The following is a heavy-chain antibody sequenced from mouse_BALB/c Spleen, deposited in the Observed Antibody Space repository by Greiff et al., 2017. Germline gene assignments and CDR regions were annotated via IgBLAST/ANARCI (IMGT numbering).Heavy chain of an antibody. CDR1: GYTFTSYW. Sequence: VQLQQSGAELARPGASVKLSCKASGYTFTSYWMQWVKQRPGQGLEWIGAIYPRDGDTRYTQKFKGKATLTADKSSSTAYMQLSSLASEDSAVYYCARYGYDAWFAYWGQGTLVTVSA. CDR2: IYPRDGDT. CDR3: ARYGYDAWFAY. J-gene: IGHJ3*01. V-gene: IGHV1-87*01. D-gene: IGHD2-2*01.